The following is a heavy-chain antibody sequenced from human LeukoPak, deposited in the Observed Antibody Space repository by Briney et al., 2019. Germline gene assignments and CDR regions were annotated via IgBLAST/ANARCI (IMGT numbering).Heavy chain of an antibody. D-gene: IGHD5-18*01. CDR3: ARVGPAMVQIDY. CDR2: IHYSGST. V-gene: IGHV4-31*03. Sequence: SETLSLTCTVSGGSISSGAYYWSWIRQHPGTGLEWIGYIHYSGSTYYNPSLKSRVVISVDTSKSQFSVKLSSVTAADTAMYYCARVGPAMVQIDYWGQGTLVTVSS. CDR1: GGSISSGAYY. J-gene: IGHJ4*02.